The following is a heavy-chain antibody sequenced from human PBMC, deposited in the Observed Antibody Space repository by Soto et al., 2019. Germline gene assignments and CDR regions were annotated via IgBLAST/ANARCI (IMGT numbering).Heavy chain of an antibody. CDR3: ARDTGYNSGWGS. J-gene: IGHJ5*02. V-gene: IGHV3-7*04. CDR2: IKKDGSEK. Sequence: EVQLVESGGDLVQPGGSLRLSCAASGFTFSNYWMRWVRQAPGKGLEWVANIKKDGSEKYDVGSVRGRFTISRDNAQNSLYLEMNRLRAEDKAVYYCARDTGYNSGWGSWGQGTLVTVSS. D-gene: IGHD6-19*01. CDR1: GFTFSNYW.